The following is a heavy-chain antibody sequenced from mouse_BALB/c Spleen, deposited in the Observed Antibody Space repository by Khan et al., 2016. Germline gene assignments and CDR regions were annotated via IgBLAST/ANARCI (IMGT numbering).Heavy chain of an antibody. Sequence: QVQLKQSGAELMKPGASVKISCKATGYTFSSYWLEWVKERPGHGLEWIGEILHGSGSTNYHEKFKGKATFTAETYSNTAYMQLSSLTSVDSAVYYCASGVYWGQGTLVTVSA. CDR1: GYTFSSYW. CDR2: ILHGSGST. J-gene: IGHJ3*01. CDR3: ASGVY. V-gene: IGHV1-9*01.